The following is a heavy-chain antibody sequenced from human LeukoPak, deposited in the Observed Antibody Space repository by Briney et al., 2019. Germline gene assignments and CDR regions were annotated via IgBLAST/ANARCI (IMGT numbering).Heavy chain of an antibody. J-gene: IGHJ4*02. V-gene: IGHV3-30*18. CDR3: AKGYCSSTSCYPEAPSDY. CDR2: ISYDGNSK. D-gene: IGHD2-2*01. Sequence: GRSLRLSCAASGFTFSNYGMHWVRQAPVKGLEWVAVISYDGNSKYYVDSVKGRFTISRDNSKNTLYLQMNSLRAEDTAVYYCAKGYCSSTSCYPEAPSDYWGQGTLVTVSS. CDR1: GFTFSNYG.